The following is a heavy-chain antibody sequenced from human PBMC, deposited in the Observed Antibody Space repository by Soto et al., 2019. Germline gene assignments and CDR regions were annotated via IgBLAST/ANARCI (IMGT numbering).Heavy chain of an antibody. D-gene: IGHD2-21*02. CDR1: GFTVTDHY. Sequence: EMQLVESGGGLVQPGGSLRLSCAASGFTVTDHYMDWVRQAPGKGLEWVGRTKNRANSYITDYAASVEGRFTISRDESKNSASLQMHNLKTEDTAVYFCARIYTAYARMDVWGQGTTVTVSS. CDR3: ARIYTAYARMDV. CDR2: TKNRANSYIT. J-gene: IGHJ6*02. V-gene: IGHV3-72*01.